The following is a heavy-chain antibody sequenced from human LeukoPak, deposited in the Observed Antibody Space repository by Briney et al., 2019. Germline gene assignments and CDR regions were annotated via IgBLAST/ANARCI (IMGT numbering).Heavy chain of an antibody. Sequence: MPSETLSLTCTVSGGSISSGSYFWGRIHQSPGKGLEWIGSSYSGGSTYYQNPSLKSRVTISVDTSKNQFLLNVSSVTAADTAVYYCARHDGRSGGTMGALDHWGRGALVIVSS. D-gene: IGHD2-15*01. J-gene: IGHJ4*02. CDR3: ARHDGRSGGTMGALDH. V-gene: IGHV4-39*01. CDR1: GGSISSGSYF. CDR2: SYSGGST.